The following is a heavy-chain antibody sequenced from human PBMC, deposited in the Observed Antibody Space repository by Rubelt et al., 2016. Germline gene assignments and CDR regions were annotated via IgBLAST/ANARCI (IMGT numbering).Heavy chain of an antibody. CDR3: ARGYVDSWPFDY. D-gene: IGHD5-12*01. J-gene: IGHJ4*02. Sequence: QVQLQQWVAGLLKPSETLSLTCAVYGGSFSGYYWSWIRQPPGKGLEWIGYIYYSGSTNYNPSLKSGVARSVDTGKKQLSYELSAVTAADTAVYDCARGYVDSWPFDYWGQGTLVTVSS. CDR2: IYYSGST. CDR1: GGSFSGYY. V-gene: IGHV4-34*11.